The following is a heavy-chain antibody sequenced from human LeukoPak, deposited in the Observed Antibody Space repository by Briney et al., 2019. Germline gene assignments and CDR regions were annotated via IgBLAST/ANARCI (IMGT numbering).Heavy chain of an antibody. Sequence: ASVKVSCKASGYTFTSYGISWLRQAPGQGLEWMGWINPNSGGTNYAQKFQGRVTMTRDTSISTAYMELSRLRSDDTAVYYCARSDSSGSHGDYWGQGTLVTVSS. CDR3: ARSDSSGSHGDY. D-gene: IGHD3-22*01. V-gene: IGHV1-2*02. CDR2: INPNSGGT. CDR1: GYTFTSYG. J-gene: IGHJ4*02.